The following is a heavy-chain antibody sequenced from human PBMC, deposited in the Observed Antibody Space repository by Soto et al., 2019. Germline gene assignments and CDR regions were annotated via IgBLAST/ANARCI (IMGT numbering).Heavy chain of an antibody. Sequence: SETLSLTCAVSGYSIASGYYWAWIRQSPGKGLEWIGSIYHAGSVYYNPSLNSRVAVSLDTSKNHFSLKLTSVTAADTAVYYCARAFDYYGMDVWGQGTTVTVSS. CDR3: ARAFDYYGMDV. CDR2: IYHAGSV. V-gene: IGHV4-38-2*01. J-gene: IGHJ6*02. CDR1: GYSIASGYY.